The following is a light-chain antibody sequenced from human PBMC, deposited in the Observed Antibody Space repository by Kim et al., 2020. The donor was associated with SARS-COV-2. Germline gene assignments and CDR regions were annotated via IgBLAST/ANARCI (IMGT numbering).Light chain of an antibody. CDR3: QTWDSTTVI. J-gene: IGLJ2*01. CDR2: QDN. Sequence: VSPGQTARITCSGDKLGEKYTSWYQHKSGQSPVVVIYQDNKRPSGMTERFPGSSSGNTATLTISGTQPMDEADYYCQTWDSTTVIFGGGTQLTVL. CDR1: KLGEKY. V-gene: IGLV3-1*01.